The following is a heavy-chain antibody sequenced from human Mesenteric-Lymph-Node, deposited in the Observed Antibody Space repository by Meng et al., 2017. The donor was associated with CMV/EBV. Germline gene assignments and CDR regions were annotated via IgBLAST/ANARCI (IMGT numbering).Heavy chain of an antibody. CDR3: ARGVKKMVFVIDISYYFDY. CDR1: TFTDYD. D-gene: IGHD2-8*01. CDR2: MNPDSGNT. J-gene: IGHJ4*02. V-gene: IGHV1-8*01. Sequence: TFTDYDINWVRQATGQGPEWMGWMNPDSGNTGYAQKFQGRVTMTWDTSISTAYMELSSLRSEDTAVYYCARGVKKMVFVIDISYYFDYWGQGTLVTVSS.